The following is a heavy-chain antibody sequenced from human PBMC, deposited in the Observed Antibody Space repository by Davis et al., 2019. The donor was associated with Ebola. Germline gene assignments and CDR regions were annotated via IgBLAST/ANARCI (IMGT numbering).Heavy chain of an antibody. Sequence: ASVKVSCKASGYTFTSYDINWVRQATGQGLEWMGWMNPNSGNTGYAQKSQGRVTMTRNTSISTAYMELSRLRSEDTDVYYCASLFGSGTYYYYYGMDVWGQGTTVTVSS. CDR3: ASLFGSGTYYYYYGMDV. CDR1: GYTFTSYD. D-gene: IGHD3-10*01. CDR2: MNPNSGNT. J-gene: IGHJ6*02. V-gene: IGHV1-8*01.